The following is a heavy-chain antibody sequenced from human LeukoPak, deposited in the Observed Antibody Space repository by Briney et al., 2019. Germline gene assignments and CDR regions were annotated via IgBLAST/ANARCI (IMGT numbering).Heavy chain of an antibody. V-gene: IGHV3-66*01. CDR3: ARARSPVLLDASDI. Sequence: GGSLRLSCAASGFTVSSNYMSWVRQAPGKGLEWVSVIYSGGSTYYADSVKGRFTISRDNSKNTLYLQMNSLRAEDTAVYYCARARSPVLLDASDIWGQGTMVTVSS. CDR2: IYSGGST. CDR1: GFTVSSNY. D-gene: IGHD2/OR15-2a*01. J-gene: IGHJ3*02.